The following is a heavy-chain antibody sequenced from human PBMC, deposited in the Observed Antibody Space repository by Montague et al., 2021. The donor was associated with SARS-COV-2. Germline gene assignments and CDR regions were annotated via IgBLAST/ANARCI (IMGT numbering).Heavy chain of an antibody. V-gene: IGHV4-39*07. J-gene: IGHJ4*02. CDR3: ARSGDPGTTVTYLY. Sequence: SEILSLTCTFSGGSISTIVNFWGWIRQPPGKGLEWIGSISYTGSTYHNPSLKSRVTMSVDTSKNQFSLKLNSVTAADTAVYYCARSGDPGTTVTYLYWGQGTLVTVSS. CDR2: ISYTGST. CDR1: GGSISTIVNF. D-gene: IGHD4-11*01.